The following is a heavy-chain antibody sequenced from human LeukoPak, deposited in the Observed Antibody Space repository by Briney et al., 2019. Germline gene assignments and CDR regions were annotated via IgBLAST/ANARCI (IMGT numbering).Heavy chain of an antibody. Sequence: GGSLRLPCAASGFTFSSYWMNWARQAPGKGLEWVASINQNGNVNYYVDSVKGRFTISRDNAKNTLYLQMNSLRVEDTAVYYCARGYSVRGDYWGQGTLVTVSS. CDR2: INQNGNVN. D-gene: IGHD2-21*01. CDR3: ARGYSVRGDY. CDR1: GFTFSSYW. J-gene: IGHJ4*02. V-gene: IGHV3-7*01.